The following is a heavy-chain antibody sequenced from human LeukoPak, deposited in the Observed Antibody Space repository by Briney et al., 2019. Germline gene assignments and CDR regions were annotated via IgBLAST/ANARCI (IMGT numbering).Heavy chain of an antibody. D-gene: IGHD3-3*01. CDR2: IYTSGST. V-gene: IGHV4-61*02. CDR1: GGSISSGSYY. Sequence: SQTLSLTCTVSGGSISSGSYYWSWIRQPAGKGLEWIGRIYTSGSTNYNPSLKSRVTISVDTSKNQFSLKLSSVTAADTAVYYCACWRGWTDYWGQGTLVTVSS. CDR3: ACWRGWTDY. J-gene: IGHJ4*02.